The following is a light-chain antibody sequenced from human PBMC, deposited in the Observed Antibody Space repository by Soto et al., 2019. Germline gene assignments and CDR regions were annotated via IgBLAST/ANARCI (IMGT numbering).Light chain of an antibody. CDR1: QSVSSN. Sequence: EIVMTQSPATLSVSPGERATLSCRASQSVSSNLAWYQQKPGQAPRLLIYAASTRAAGIPARFSGSGSGTDFTLTISSLQSEDFAVYYCHQYNNWRTFGQGTKVDNK. CDR3: HQYNNWRT. CDR2: AAS. V-gene: IGKV3-15*01. J-gene: IGKJ1*01.